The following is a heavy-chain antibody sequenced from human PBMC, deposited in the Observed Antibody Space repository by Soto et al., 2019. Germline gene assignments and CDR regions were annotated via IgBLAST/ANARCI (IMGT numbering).Heavy chain of an antibody. Sequence: GGSLRLSCAASGFTFSNAWMSWVRQAPGKGLEWVGRIKSKNDGGTTDYAAPVKGRFTISRDDSKNTLDLQMNSLKTEDTAVYYCATKYSGYDYWGQGTLVTVSS. CDR2: IKSKNDGGTT. D-gene: IGHD5-12*01. V-gene: IGHV3-15*01. CDR1: GFTFSNAW. J-gene: IGHJ4*02. CDR3: ATKYSGYDY.